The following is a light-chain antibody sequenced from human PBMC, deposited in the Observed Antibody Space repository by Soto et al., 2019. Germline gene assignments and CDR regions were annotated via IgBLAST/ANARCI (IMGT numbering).Light chain of an antibody. V-gene: IGLV2-23*01. CDR3: CSYTGSTTYYV. J-gene: IGLJ1*01. Sequence: QSVLSQPASVSGSPGQSITISCTGTSSDVGSSNLVSWYQQHPGKAPKLMIYEGSKRPSGVSNRFSGSKSGNTASLTISGLQAEDEADYYCCSYTGSTTYYVFGTGTKLTVL. CDR1: SSDVGSSNL. CDR2: EGS.